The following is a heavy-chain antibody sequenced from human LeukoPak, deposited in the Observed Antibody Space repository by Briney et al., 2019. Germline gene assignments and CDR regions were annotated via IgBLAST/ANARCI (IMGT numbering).Heavy chain of an antibody. V-gene: IGHV4-59*02. J-gene: IGHJ4*02. Sequence: PSETLSLTCTVSGGSVSSYYWSWIRQPPGKGLEWIGYIYYSGSTNYNPSLKSRVTMSVDTSKNQFSLKLSSVTAADTAVYYCARDNGSGSYYKWGQGTLVTVSS. D-gene: IGHD3-10*01. CDR1: GGSVSSYY. CDR2: IYYSGST. CDR3: ARDNGSGSYYK.